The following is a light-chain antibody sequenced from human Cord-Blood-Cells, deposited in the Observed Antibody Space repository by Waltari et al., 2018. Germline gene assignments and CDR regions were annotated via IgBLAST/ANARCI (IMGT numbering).Light chain of an antibody. Sequence: QSVLTQPPSVSAAPGQKVTISCPGSSSNLGNNYVSWYQQLPGTAPKLLIYDNNKRPSGIPHRFSGSKSGTSATMGITGLQTGDEADYYCGTWDSSLSAGVFGGGTKLTVL. CDR2: DNN. V-gene: IGLV1-51*01. CDR3: GTWDSSLSAGV. J-gene: IGLJ3*02. CDR1: SSNLGNNY.